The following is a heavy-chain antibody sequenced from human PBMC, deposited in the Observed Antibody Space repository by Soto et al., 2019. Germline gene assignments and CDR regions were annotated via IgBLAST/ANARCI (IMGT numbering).Heavy chain of an antibody. D-gene: IGHD4-17*01. J-gene: IGHJ6*02. V-gene: IGHV3-15*01. Sequence: GGSLRLSCAASGFTFSNAWMSWVRQAPGKGLEWVGRIKSKTDGGTTDYAAPVKGGFTISRDDSKNTLYLQMNSLKTEDTAVYYCTTDADDYGDYYYGMDVWGQGTTVTVSS. CDR3: TTDADDYGDYYYGMDV. CDR1: GFTFSNAW. CDR2: IKSKTDGGTT.